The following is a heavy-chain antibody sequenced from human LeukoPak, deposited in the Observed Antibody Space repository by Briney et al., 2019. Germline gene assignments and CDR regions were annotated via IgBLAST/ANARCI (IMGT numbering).Heavy chain of an antibody. V-gene: IGHV3-7*03. CDR1: SSSSYY. J-gene: IGHJ4*02. Sequence: SSSSYYWGWIRQAPGKGLEWVANIKQDGSEKYYVDSVKGRFTISRDNAKNPLYLQMNSLRAEDTAVYYCAKVRVAGTGSFDYWGQGTLVTVSS. CDR2: IKQDGSEK. D-gene: IGHD6-19*01. CDR3: AKVRVAGTGSFDY.